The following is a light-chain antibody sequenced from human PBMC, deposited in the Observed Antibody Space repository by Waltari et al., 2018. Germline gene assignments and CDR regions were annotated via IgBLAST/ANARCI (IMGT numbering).Light chain of an antibody. J-gene: IGLJ2*01. Sequence: QSALTQPASVSGSPGQSITISCTGTSSDVGGYNYVSWYQQHPGKAPKLMIYEVSNRPPGVSNRSAGSKSSNPASRTISGLQAEDEADYYCSSYTSSSTLVFGGGTKLTVL. V-gene: IGLV2-14*01. CDR2: EVS. CDR1: SSDVGGYNY. CDR3: SSYTSSSTLV.